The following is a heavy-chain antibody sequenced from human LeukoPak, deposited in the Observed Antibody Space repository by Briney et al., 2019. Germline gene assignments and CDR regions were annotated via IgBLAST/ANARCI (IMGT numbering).Heavy chain of an antibody. Sequence: PGGSLRLSCAASGFTFSSYAMSWDRQAPGMGLEWVSAISGSGGSTYYADSVKGRFTISRDNSKNTLYLQMNSLRAEDTAVYYCAKDPDYYGTPHAFDIWGQGTMVTVSS. CDR1: GFTFSSYA. D-gene: IGHD3-10*01. J-gene: IGHJ3*02. CDR3: AKDPDYYGTPHAFDI. CDR2: ISGSGGST. V-gene: IGHV3-23*01.